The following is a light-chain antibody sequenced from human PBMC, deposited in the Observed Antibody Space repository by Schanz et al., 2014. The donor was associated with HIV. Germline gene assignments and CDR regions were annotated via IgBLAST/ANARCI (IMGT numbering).Light chain of an antibody. CDR2: SDS. V-gene: IGLV3-21*04. CDR3: QVWYSSRDLYV. Sequence: SYELTQPPSVSVAPGKTARLTCGGSNIGSESVHWYQQKPGQAPVLVIYSDSDRPSGIPERFSGSNSGNTATLTISRVEAGDEADYYCQVWYSSRDLYVFGSGTKLTVL. CDR1: NIGSES. J-gene: IGLJ1*01.